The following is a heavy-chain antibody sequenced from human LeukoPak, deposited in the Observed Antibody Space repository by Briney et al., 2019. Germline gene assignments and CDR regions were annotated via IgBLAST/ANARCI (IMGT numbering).Heavy chain of an antibody. J-gene: IGHJ4*02. CDR3: ARVTGYVMEDYFDY. V-gene: IGHV4-59*01. D-gene: IGHD6-13*01. CDR1: DDSTTMYY. Sequence: SETLSLTCSVSDDSTTMYYWTWIRQPPGKGLEWIGYVDHTGSTNFNPSLKSRVTISVDTSKNQFSLRLSSVTAADTAVCYCARVTGYVMEDYFDYWGQGTLVTVSS. CDR2: VDHTGST.